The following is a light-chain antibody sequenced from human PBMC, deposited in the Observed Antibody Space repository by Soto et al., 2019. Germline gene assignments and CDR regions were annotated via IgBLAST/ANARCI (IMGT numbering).Light chain of an antibody. CDR1: SSDIGGYNY. CDR3: SSDASTSVV. Sequence: QSALTQPASVSGSPGQSITISCTGTSSDIGGYNYVSWYQQHPGKAPKLMIYDVSNRPSGVSNRFSGSKSGNTASLTISGLQAEDEADYYCSSDASTSVVFDGGTKLTVL. V-gene: IGLV2-14*01. CDR2: DVS. J-gene: IGLJ2*01.